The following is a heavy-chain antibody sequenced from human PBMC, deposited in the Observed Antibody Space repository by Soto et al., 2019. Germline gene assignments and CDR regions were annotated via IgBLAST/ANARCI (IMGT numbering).Heavy chain of an antibody. V-gene: IGHV3-30-3*01. Sequence: QVQLVESGGGVLQPGRSLRLSCAASGFTFSSYAMHWVRQAPGKGLEWVAVISYDGSNKYYADSVKGRFTISRDNSKNTLYLQMNSLRAEDTAVYYCARVHLIAVAGTGLWGWFDPWGQGTLVTVSS. CDR1: GFTFSSYA. J-gene: IGHJ5*02. D-gene: IGHD6-19*01. CDR3: ARVHLIAVAGTGLWGWFDP. CDR2: ISYDGSNK.